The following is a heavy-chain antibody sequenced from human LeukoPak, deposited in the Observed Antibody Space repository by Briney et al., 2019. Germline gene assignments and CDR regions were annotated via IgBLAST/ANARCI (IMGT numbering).Heavy chain of an antibody. CDR1: GGSISSGGHY. Sequence: PSETLSLTCTVSGGSISSGGHYWGWIRQQPGKGLEWLGYIYYRGTTYYNPSLKSRVSISLDTSKNQVSLKLTSVTAADTAVYYCARGADYGGNSVPFDYWGQGTLVTVSS. D-gene: IGHD4-17*01. CDR2: IYYRGTT. J-gene: IGHJ4*02. CDR3: ARGADYGGNSVPFDY. V-gene: IGHV4-31*03.